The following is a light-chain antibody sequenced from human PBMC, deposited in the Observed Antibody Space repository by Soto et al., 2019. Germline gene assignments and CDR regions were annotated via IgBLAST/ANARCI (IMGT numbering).Light chain of an antibody. CDR1: QSVSSTY. J-gene: IGKJ5*01. Sequence: EIVLTQSPGTLSLSPGERATLSCRASQSVSSTYLGWYQQKPGQAPRLRIYGASSRATGIPDRLSGSGSGTDFTLTISRLEPADFAVYYCQQYGSPITFGQGTRLEIK. V-gene: IGKV3-20*01. CDR3: QQYGSPIT. CDR2: GAS.